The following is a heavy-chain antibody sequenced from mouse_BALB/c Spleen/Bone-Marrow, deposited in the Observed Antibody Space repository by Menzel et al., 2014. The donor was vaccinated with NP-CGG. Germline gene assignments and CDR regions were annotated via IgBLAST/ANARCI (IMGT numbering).Heavy chain of an antibody. V-gene: IGHV5-2*01. CDR1: EYEFPSHD. J-gene: IGHJ4*01. CDR3: ARHNYRYDDYAMDY. D-gene: IGHD2-14*01. CDR2: INSDGGST. Sequence: EVQVVESGGGLVQPGESLKLSCESNEYEFPSHDMSWVRKTPEKRLELVAAINSDGGSTYYPDTMGRRFIISRDNTKKTLYLQMSSLRSEDTALYYCARHNYRYDDYAMDYWGQGTSVTVSS.